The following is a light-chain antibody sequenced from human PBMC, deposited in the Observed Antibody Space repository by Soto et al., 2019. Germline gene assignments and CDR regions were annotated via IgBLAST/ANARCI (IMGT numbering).Light chain of an antibody. CDR2: DAS. Sequence: EIVLTQSPATLSLSPGERATLSCRASQSVSSYLAWYQQKPGQAPRLLIYDASNRATGIPARFSGSGSGTDFTLTISSLEPEDFAVYSCQQPSNWPPLTVGGGTKVDI. V-gene: IGKV3-11*01. J-gene: IGKJ4*01. CDR3: QQPSNWPPLT. CDR1: QSVSSY.